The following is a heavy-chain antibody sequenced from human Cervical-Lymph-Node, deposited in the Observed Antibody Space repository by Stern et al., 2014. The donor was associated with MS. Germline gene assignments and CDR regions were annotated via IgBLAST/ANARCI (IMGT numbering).Heavy chain of an antibody. V-gene: IGHV1-46*01. CDR3: VREGESLKNFDY. CDR1: GNILTRYY. CDR2: INHRDAAT. Sequence: QVQLGQSGAEVKEPGASVKLSCKPSGNILTRYYMHWVRQAPGQGLAWVALINHRDAATNYAQKFRGRVTMTRDTSTSTVYMELTSLRSEDTAVYYCVREGESLKNFDYWGQGTLVTVSS. J-gene: IGHJ4*02.